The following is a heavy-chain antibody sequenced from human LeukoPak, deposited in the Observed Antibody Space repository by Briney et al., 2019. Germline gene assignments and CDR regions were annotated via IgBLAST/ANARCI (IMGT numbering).Heavy chain of an antibody. CDR1: GASISSYY. CDR3: ASADSSGYASFDY. V-gene: IGHV4-59*01. Sequence: SETLSLTCTVDGASISSYYWSWIRQPPGKGLEWIGYIYYSGSTNYNPSLKSRVTISVDTSKNQFSLKLSSVTAADTAVYYCASADSSGYASFDYWGQGTLVTVSS. D-gene: IGHD3-22*01. J-gene: IGHJ4*02. CDR2: IYYSGST.